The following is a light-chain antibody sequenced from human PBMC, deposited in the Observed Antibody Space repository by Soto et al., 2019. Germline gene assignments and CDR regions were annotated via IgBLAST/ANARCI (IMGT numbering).Light chain of an antibody. Sequence: HSVLTQPASVSGSPGQSLTISCTGTSSDVGGYNYVSWYQQLPGKAPKLMIYDVNNRPSGVSNRFSGSKSGSTASLTISGFQAEDEADYYCSSYTGSSTFDFGAGTKVNV. CDR1: SSDVGGYNY. J-gene: IGLJ1*01. V-gene: IGLV2-14*01. CDR3: SSYTGSSTFD. CDR2: DVN.